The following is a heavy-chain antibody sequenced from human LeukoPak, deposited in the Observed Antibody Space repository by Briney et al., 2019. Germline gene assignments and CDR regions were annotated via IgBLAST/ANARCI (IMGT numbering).Heavy chain of an antibody. CDR1: GYTFTSYG. D-gene: IGHD2-15*01. CDR3: ATSQIDIVVVVAATPFDY. J-gene: IGHJ4*02. CDR2: ISAYNGNT. V-gene: IGHV1-18*01. Sequence: ASVKVSCKASGYTFTSYGISWVRQAPGQGLEWMGWISAYNGNTNYAQKFQGRVTMTEDTSTDTAYMELSSLRSEDTAVYYCATSQIDIVVVVAATPFDYWGQGTLVTVSS.